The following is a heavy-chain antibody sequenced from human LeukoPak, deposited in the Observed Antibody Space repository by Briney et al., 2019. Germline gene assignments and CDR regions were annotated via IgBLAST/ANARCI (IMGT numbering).Heavy chain of an antibody. Sequence: GGSLRLSCAASGFTFSSCEMNWVRQAPGKGLEWVSYISSSGSTIYYADSVKGRFTISRDNAKNSLYLQMNSLRAEDTAVYYCARDPTTNWNYYYYYYMDVWGKGTTVTVSS. D-gene: IGHD1-1*01. CDR3: ARDPTTNWNYYYYYYMDV. CDR1: GFTFSSCE. J-gene: IGHJ6*03. CDR2: ISSSGSTI. V-gene: IGHV3-48*03.